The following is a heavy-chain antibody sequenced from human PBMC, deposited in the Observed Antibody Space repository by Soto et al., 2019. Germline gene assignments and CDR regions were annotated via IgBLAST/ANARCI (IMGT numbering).Heavy chain of an antibody. D-gene: IGHD2-2*01. CDR1: GGSISSGDYY. Sequence: QVQLQESGPGLVKPSQTLSLTCTVSGGSISSGDYYWSWIRQPPVKGLEWIGYIYSSGSTYYNPALSSRGTISVDTSKNQFSLRLSSVTAADTAVYYCARATIVLVPAAMVSHWFDPWGQGTLVTVSS. J-gene: IGHJ5*02. V-gene: IGHV4-30-4*01. CDR3: ARATIVLVPAAMVSHWFDP. CDR2: IYSSGST.